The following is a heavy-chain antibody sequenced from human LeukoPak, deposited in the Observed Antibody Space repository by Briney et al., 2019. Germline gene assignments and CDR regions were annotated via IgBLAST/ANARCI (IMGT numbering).Heavy chain of an antibody. CDR3: ASTTGGYDSSGYYYFDY. J-gene: IGHJ4*02. CDR1: GFTVSSNY. Sequence: PGGSLRLSCAASGFTVSSNYMSWVRQAPGKGLEWVSVIYSGGSTYYADSVKGRFTISRDNSKNTLYLQMNSLRAEDTAVYYCASTTGGYDSSGYYYFDYWGQGTLVTVSS. D-gene: IGHD3-22*01. CDR2: IYSGGST. V-gene: IGHV3-53*01.